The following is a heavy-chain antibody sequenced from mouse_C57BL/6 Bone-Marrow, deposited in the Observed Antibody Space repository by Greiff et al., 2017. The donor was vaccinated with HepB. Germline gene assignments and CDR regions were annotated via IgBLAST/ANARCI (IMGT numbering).Heavy chain of an antibody. D-gene: IGHD1-1*01. CDR1: GYTFTSYG. CDR3: ARDYYGNAMDY. J-gene: IGHJ4*01. V-gene: IGHV1-81*01. CDR2: IYPRSGNT. Sequence: VQLQESGAELARPGASVKLSCKASGYTFTSYGISWVKQRTGQGLEWIGEIYPRSGNTYYNEKFKGKATLTADKSSSTAYMELRSLTSEDSAVYFCARDYYGNAMDYLGQGTSVTVSS.